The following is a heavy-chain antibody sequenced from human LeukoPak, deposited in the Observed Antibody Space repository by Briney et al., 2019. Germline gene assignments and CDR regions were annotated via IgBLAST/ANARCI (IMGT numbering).Heavy chain of an antibody. V-gene: IGHV4-61*01. D-gene: IGHD5-12*01. CDR1: GGSVSSGSYC. CDR2: IYYSGST. J-gene: IGHJ6*02. Sequence: SETLSLTCTVSGGSVSSGSYCWSWIRQPPGKGLEWIGYIYYSGSTNYNPSLKSRVTISVDTSKNQFSLKLSSVTAADTAVYYCARDKEYSGYDDYYYGMDVWGQGTTVTVSS. CDR3: ARDKEYSGYDDYYYGMDV.